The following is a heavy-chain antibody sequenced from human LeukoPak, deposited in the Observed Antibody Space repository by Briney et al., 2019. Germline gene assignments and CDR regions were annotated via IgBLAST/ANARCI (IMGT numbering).Heavy chain of an antibody. J-gene: IGHJ3*02. CDR2: IIPIIGTA. CDR1: GGTFSSYA. D-gene: IGHD1-26*01. Sequence: GASVKVSCKASGGTFSSYAISWVRQAPGQGLEWMGGIIPIIGTANNAQKFQGRVTITADKSTSTAYMELSSLRSEDTAVYYCARVTIVGATFAFDIWGQGTMVTVSS. CDR3: ARVTIVGATFAFDI. V-gene: IGHV1-69*06.